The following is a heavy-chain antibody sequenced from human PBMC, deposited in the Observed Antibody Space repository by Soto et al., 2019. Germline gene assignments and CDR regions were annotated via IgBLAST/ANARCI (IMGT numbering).Heavy chain of an antibody. CDR2: ISYDGSNK. CDR1: GFTFSSYA. V-gene: IGHV3-30-3*01. CDR3: ARDLRVVAATRYYYYGMDV. Sequence: QVPLVESGGGVVKPGRSLRLSCAASGFTFSSYAMHWVRQAPGKGLEWVAVISYDGSNKYYADSVKGRFTISRDNSKNTLYLQMNSLRAEDTAVYYCARDLRVVAATRYYYYGMDVWGQGTTVTVSS. D-gene: IGHD2-15*01. J-gene: IGHJ6*02.